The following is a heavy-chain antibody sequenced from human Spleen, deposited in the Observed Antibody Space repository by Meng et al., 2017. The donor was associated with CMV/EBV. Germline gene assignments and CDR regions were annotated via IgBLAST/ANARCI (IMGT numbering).Heavy chain of an antibody. V-gene: IGHV4-61*01. CDR1: GASVSIGSYY. Sequence: SETLSLTCTVSGASVSIGSYYWSWIRQPPGKGLEWIGHIFYSGSTNYNPSLKSRVTISVDTSKNQFSLRLSSVTAADTAVYYCARGNYYYYAMDVWGQGTTVTVSS. CDR2: IFYSGST. J-gene: IGHJ6*02. CDR3: ARGNYYYYAMDV.